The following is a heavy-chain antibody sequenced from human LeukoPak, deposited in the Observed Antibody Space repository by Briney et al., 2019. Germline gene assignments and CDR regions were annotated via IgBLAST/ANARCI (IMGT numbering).Heavy chain of an antibody. J-gene: IGHJ4*02. CDR2: IYYSGST. Sequence: KTSETLSLTCTVSGGSISSSSYYWGWIRQPPGKGLEWIGSIYYSGSTYYNPSLKSRVTISVDTSKNQFSLKLSSVTAADTAVYYCARATPLEMATNPGDDYWGQGTLVTVSS. CDR1: GGSISSSSYY. D-gene: IGHD5-24*01. V-gene: IGHV4-39*07. CDR3: ARATPLEMATNPGDDY.